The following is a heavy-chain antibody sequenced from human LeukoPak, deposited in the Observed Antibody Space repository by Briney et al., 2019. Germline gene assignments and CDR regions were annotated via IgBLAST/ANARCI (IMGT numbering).Heavy chain of an antibody. V-gene: IGHV3-30*18. CDR1: GFTFRKYS. J-gene: IGHJ4*02. CDR2: ISEDESDK. D-gene: IGHD3-22*01. Sequence: GGSLRLSCAASGFTFRKYSIHWVRQAPGKGLEWVAVISEDESDKQYADSVKGRFTISRDNSKNTVYLQMNSLRAEDTAVYYCAKDRRYYDSTGYYWYFDYWGQGTLVTVSS. CDR3: AKDRRYYDSTGYYWYFDY.